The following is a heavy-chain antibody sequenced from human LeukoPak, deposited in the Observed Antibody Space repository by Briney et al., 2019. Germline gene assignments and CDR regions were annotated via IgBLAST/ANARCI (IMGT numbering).Heavy chain of an antibody. Sequence: ASVKVSCKASGGTFSSYAISWVRQAPGQGLEWMGGIIPIFGTANYAQKFQGRVTITADESTSTAYMELSSLRSEDTAVYYCARDSIRKGLTGDWDDAFDIWGQGTMVTVSS. CDR2: IIPIFGTA. J-gene: IGHJ3*02. CDR3: ARDSIRKGLTGDWDDAFDI. D-gene: IGHD7-27*01. V-gene: IGHV1-69*13. CDR1: GGTFSSYA.